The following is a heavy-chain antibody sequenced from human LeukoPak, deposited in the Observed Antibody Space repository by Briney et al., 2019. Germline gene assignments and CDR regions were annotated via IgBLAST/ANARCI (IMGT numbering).Heavy chain of an antibody. J-gene: IGHJ4*02. CDR2: IIPIFGTA. V-gene: IGHV1-69*05. D-gene: IGHD6-13*01. CDR3: ALGDGGYSSSWAFDY. CDR1: GGTFSSYA. Sequence: SVKVSCKASGGTFSSYAISWVRQAPGQGLEWMGGIIPIFGTANYAQKFQGRVTITTDESTSTAYMELSSLRSEDTAVYYCALGDGGYSSSWAFDYWGQGTLVTVSS.